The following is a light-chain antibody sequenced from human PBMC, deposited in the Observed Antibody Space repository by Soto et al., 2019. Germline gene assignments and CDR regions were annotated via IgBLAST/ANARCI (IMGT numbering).Light chain of an antibody. V-gene: IGLV1-51*01. J-gene: IGLJ1*01. CDR3: GSCDNTVSTYV. Sequence: QSLLWQPPSLSAAPGHKVTISSSRSSSNIVGNSVSCYHQLPRPAPKLLIYYDNKLPSPIPDLFSASNSGTSATLGITGFETRDEDDYYCGSCDNTVSTYVFGTGTKVTVL. CDR1: SSNIVGNS. CDR2: YDN.